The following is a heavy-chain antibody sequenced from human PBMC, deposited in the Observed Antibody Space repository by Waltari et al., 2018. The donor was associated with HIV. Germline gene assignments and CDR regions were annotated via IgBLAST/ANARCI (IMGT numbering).Heavy chain of an antibody. CDR2: INHSGST. D-gene: IGHD4-17*01. J-gene: IGHJ6*02. CDR3: ARGDYGDYVYYGMDV. V-gene: IGHV4-34*01. Sequence: QVQLQQWGAGLLKPSETLSLTCAVYGGSFSGYYWSWIRQPPGKGLEWIGEINHSGSTNYNPSLKSRVTISVDTSKNQFSLKLSSVTAADTAVYYCARGDYGDYVYYGMDVWGQGTTVTVSS. CDR1: GGSFSGYY.